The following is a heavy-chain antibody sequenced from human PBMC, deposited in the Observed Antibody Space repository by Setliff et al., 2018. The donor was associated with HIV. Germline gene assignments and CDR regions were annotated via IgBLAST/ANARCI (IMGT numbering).Heavy chain of an antibody. J-gene: IGHJ4*02. Sequence: GASVKVSCKASGGTFSSYAISWVRQAPGQGLEWMGGIIPILGIANYAQKFQGRVTITADGSTSTAYMELSSLRSEDTAVYYCAGQHGRFSGDYFDYWGQGTLVTVSS. CDR2: IIPILGIA. CDR3: AGQHGRFSGDYFDY. V-gene: IGHV1-69*10. D-gene: IGHD2-21*01. CDR1: GGTFSSYA.